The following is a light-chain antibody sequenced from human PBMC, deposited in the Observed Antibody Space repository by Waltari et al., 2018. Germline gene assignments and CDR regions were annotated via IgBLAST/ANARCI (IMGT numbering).Light chain of an antibody. J-gene: IGLJ1*01. CDR2: GKY. CDR1: SLRSYY. Sequence: SSELTQDPAVSVALGQTVRITCTGDSLRSYYASWYQQKPGQAPVLVIYGKYNRPSGIPDRFSGSSSGNTASLTITGAKAEDEADYYCNSRDSSGNHYVFGTGTKVTVL. CDR3: NSRDSSGNHYV. V-gene: IGLV3-19*01.